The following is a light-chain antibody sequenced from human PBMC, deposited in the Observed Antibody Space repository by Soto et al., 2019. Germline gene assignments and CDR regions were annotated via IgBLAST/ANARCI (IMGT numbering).Light chain of an antibody. CDR1: QSINSKS. Sequence: EIVLTQSPATLSLSPGERATLSCRASQSINSKSLVWYQRKFGQAPRLLIYNTSSRATGIPDRFSGSGSGTDFTLSISRLEPEDFAVYYCQHYGGSFIFGPGTKVDFK. CDR3: QHYGGSFI. CDR2: NTS. V-gene: IGKV3-20*01. J-gene: IGKJ3*01.